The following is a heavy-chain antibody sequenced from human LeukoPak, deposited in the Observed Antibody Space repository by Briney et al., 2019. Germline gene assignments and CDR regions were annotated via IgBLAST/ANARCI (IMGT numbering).Heavy chain of an antibody. CDR3: ASRSSSWGDYYYYYMDV. J-gene: IGHJ6*03. Sequence: SETLSLTCTVSGGSISSSSYYWGWIRQPPGKGLEWIGSIYYSGSTYYNPSLKSRVTISVDTSKNQFSLKLSSVTAADTAVYYCASRSSSWGDYYYYYMDVWGKGTTVTISS. CDR2: IYYSGST. V-gene: IGHV4-39*01. D-gene: IGHD6-13*01. CDR1: GGSISSSSYY.